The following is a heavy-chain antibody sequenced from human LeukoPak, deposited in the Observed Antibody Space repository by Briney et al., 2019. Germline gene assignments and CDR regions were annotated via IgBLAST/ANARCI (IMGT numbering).Heavy chain of an antibody. CDR2: IYRGGST. Sequence: PGGSLRLSCAASGFTVRSNYMSWVLQAPGKGLEWVSLIYRGGSTYYADSVKGRFTISRDNSKNTLYLQMNSLRAEDTAVYYCAREYSYDYVWGSYRYTGYFDYWGQGTLVTVSS. V-gene: IGHV3-66*01. CDR3: AREYSYDYVWGSYRYTGYFDY. J-gene: IGHJ4*02. D-gene: IGHD3-16*02. CDR1: GFTVRSNY.